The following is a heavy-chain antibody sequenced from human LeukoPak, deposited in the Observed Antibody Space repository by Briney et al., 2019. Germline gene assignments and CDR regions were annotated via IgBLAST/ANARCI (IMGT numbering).Heavy chain of an antibody. Sequence: SETLSLTCTVSGYSISSGYYWGWIRQPPGKGLEWIGYIYYSGSTNYNPSLKSRVTISVDTSKNQFSLKLSSVTAADTAVYYCARARGYCSSTSCYYFDYWGQGTLVTVSS. D-gene: IGHD2-2*01. CDR3: ARARGYCSSTSCYYFDY. CDR2: IYYSGST. V-gene: IGHV4-61*01. CDR1: GYSISSGYY. J-gene: IGHJ4*02.